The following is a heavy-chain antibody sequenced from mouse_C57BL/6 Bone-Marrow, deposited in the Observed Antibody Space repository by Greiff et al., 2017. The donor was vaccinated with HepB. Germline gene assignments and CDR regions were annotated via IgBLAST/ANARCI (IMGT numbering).Heavy chain of an antibody. D-gene: IGHD1-1*01. Sequence: EVKLVESGGGLVQPGGSLKLSCAASGFTFSDYYMYWVRQTPEKRLEWVAYISNGGGSTYYPDTVKGRFTISRDNAKNTLYLQMSRLKSEDTAMYYCARPYYYGSPWFAYWGQGILVTVSA. CDR2: ISNGGGST. V-gene: IGHV5-12*01. CDR3: ARPYYYGSPWFAY. J-gene: IGHJ3*01. CDR1: GFTFSDYY.